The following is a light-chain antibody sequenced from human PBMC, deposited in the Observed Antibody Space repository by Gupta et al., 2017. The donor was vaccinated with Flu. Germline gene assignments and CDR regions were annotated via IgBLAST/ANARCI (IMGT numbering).Light chain of an antibody. J-gene: IGKJ3*01. CDR2: DAS. V-gene: IGKV3-11*01. Sequence: EIVLTQSPATLSLSPGETATLSCRASQSVSSYLAWYQQRPGQAPRLLIYDASNRATGIPARFSGGGSGTDFTLTISSLEPEDFAVYYCQQRTNWPATFGPGTKVDIK. CDR1: QSVSSY. CDR3: QQRTNWPAT.